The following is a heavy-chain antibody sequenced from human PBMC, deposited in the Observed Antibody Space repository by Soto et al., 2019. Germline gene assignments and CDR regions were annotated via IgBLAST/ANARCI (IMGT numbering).Heavy chain of an antibody. D-gene: IGHD5-12*01. V-gene: IGHV3-15*01. CDR1: GFTFSNAW. Sequence: GGSLRLSCAASGFTFSNAWMSWVRQTPGKGLEWVGRIKSKTDGGTTDYAAPVKGRFTISRDDSKNTLYLQMSSLKTEYTAVYFCTTEYSGGPDKWGQGTLVTVSS. J-gene: IGHJ4*02. CDR3: TTEYSGGPDK. CDR2: IKSKTDGGTT.